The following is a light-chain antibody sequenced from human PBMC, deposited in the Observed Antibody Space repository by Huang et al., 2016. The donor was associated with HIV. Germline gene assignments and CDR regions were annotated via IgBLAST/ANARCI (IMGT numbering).Light chain of an antibody. J-gene: IGKJ4*01. CDR1: QSVGNY. Sequence: IVLTQSPATLAWYPGERVTLSCRASQSVGNYISCYQQHPGQSPTLLIYDTSNRATGSPVRFSGSGSGTDFTLTISSLESEDFAVYYCQQRSSGVTFGGGTKVQVK. CDR3: QQRSSGVT. V-gene: IGKV3-11*01. CDR2: DTS.